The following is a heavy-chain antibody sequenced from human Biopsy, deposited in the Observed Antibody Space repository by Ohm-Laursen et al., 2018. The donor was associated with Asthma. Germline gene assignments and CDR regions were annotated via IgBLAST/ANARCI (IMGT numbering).Heavy chain of an antibody. J-gene: IGHJ3*02. Sequence: SLRLSCAASGFSFSNFAIHWVRQAPGEGLEWVGVISKDASTQDYADSVKGRFTMARDNSKNTLDLQMNSLGEEDTAVYYCVRDGTDDAFDIWGQGTVVSVSS. CDR1: GFSFSNFA. D-gene: IGHD1-1*01. CDR2: ISKDASTQ. V-gene: IGHV3-30*01. CDR3: VRDGTDDAFDI.